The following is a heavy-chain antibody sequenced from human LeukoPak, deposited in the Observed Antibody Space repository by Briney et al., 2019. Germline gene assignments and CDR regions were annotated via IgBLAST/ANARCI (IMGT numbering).Heavy chain of an antibody. CDR2: VIASGGRT. Sequence: QAGGSLRLSCAASGFTFSNYAMSWVRQAPGKGLEWVSGVIASGGRTYYADSVKGRSTISRDNSKNTLYLQMNNLRAEDTAVYYCAPLVVTGALDLDYWGQGTLVTVSS. CDR3: APLVVTGALDLDY. CDR1: GFTFSNYA. J-gene: IGHJ4*02. D-gene: IGHD6-19*01. V-gene: IGHV3-23*01.